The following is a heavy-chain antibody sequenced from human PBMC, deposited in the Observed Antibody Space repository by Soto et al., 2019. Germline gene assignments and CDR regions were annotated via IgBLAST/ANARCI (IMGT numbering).Heavy chain of an antibody. CDR2: INAGNGNT. CDR3: ARGLTMVRGLILDAFDM. V-gene: IGHV1-3*01. J-gene: IGHJ3*02. CDR1: GYTFTTYP. Sequence: QVQLVQSGAEVKKPGASVKVSCKTSGYTFTTYPMHWVRQAPGQRLEWMGWINAGNGNTKYSQKFQGRVTITRDTSASPAYMELSSLRSEDTAVYYCARGLTMVRGLILDAFDMWGQGTMVTVSS. D-gene: IGHD3-10*01.